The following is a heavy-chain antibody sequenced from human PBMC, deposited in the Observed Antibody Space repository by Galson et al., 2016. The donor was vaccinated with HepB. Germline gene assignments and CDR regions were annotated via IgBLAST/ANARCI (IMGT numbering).Heavy chain of an antibody. CDR3: ARQIVGGLGSGWHYFDS. D-gene: IGHD6-19*01. V-gene: IGHV5-51*01. CDR2: IYPGDFDT. J-gene: IGHJ4*02. CDR1: GYTFDSYW. Sequence: QSGAEVKKPGESLKISCRGSGYTFDSYWIGWVRQMSGKGLEWMGIIYPGDFDTRYSLSFEGQVTISVDKSIRTAYLQWNSLTASDTAMYYCARQIVGGLGSGWHYFDSWGQGTRVTVSS.